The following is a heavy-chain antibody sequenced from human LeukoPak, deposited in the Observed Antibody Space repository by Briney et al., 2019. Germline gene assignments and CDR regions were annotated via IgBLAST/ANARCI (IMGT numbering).Heavy chain of an antibody. CDR1: GFTFSSYG. CDR3: ANQFDGYCISNSCYKYHGMDV. J-gene: IGHJ6*02. Sequence: GGSLRLSCAASGFTFSSYGMHWVRQAPGKGLEWVAVISDDGSDKYYADSVKGRFTISRDNSKNTLYLQMDSLTAEDTAVYYSANQFDGYCISNSCYKYHGMDVWGQGPTVTVSS. D-gene: IGHD2-2*02. CDR2: ISDDGSDK. V-gene: IGHV3-30*18.